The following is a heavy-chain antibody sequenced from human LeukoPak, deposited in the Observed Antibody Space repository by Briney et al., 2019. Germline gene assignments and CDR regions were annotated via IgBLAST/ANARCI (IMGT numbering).Heavy chain of an antibody. D-gene: IGHD6-13*01. CDR3: ARDRGERDSTWSLPAHGFDI. J-gene: IGHJ3*02. V-gene: IGHV4-39*02. Sequence: SETLSLTCTVSGGSISSSSYYWGWIRQPPGKGLEWIGSIYYSGSTYYNPSLKSRVTISVDTSKNQFSLKLSSVTAADTAMYYCARDRGERDSTWSLPAHGFDIWGQGTMVTVSS. CDR1: GGSISSSSYY. CDR2: IYYSGST.